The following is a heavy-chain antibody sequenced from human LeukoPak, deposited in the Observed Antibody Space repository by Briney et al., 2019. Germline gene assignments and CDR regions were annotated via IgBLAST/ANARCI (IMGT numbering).Heavy chain of an antibody. D-gene: IGHD3-10*01. CDR2: IYYSGST. CDR1: GGSISSGGYY. J-gene: IGHJ3*02. V-gene: IGHV4-31*03. CDR3: ARHRKGSRDAFDI. Sequence: SQTLSLTCTVSGGSISSGGYYWSWIRQHPGKGLEWIGYIYYSGSTNYNPSLKSRVTISVDTSKNQFSLKLSSVTAADTAVYYCARHRKGSRDAFDIWGQGTMVTVSS.